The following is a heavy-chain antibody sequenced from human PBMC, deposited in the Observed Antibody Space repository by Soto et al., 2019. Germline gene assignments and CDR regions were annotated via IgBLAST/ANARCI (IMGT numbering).Heavy chain of an antibody. Sequence: PGGSLRLSCVGSGITLSSYAMTWVRQARGKGLEWVSTISGSNGAKHYAASVRGRFTISRDPSMNTLFLQMGSLTADDTAVYYCTKIRGYGGYWGQGAQVTVLL. J-gene: IGHJ4*02. CDR1: GITLSSYA. CDR3: TKIRGYGGY. CDR2: ISGSNGAK. D-gene: IGHD5-18*01. V-gene: IGHV3-23*01.